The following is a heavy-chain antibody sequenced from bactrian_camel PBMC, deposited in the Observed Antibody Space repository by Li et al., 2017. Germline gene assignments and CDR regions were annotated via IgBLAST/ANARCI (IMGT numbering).Heavy chain of an antibody. D-gene: IGHD2*01. CDR3: VIGGSDYCQRSY. Sequence: VQLVESGGGLVQVGESLRLSCTAPGSTSHDCIIDWYRQATGKQREWVSSISPDGSNSLRSTVKGRFTLSADKAKDTVYLQMDNLRPEDSGKYTCVIGGSDYCQRSYWGQGTQVTVS. CDR2: ISPDGSN. CDR1: GSTSHDCI. V-gene: IGHV3S66*01. J-gene: IGHJ4*01.